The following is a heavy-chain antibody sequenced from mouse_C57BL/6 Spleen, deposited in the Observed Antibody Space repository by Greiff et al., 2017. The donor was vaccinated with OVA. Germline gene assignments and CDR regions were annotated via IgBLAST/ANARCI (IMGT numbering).Heavy chain of an antibody. J-gene: IGHJ4*01. CDR2: ISDGGSYT. Sequence: EVHLVESGGGLVKPGGSLKLSCAASGFTFSSYAMSWVRQTPEKRLAWVATISDGGSYTYYPDNVKGRFTISRDNAKNNLYLQMSHLKSEDTAMYYCESETYYDSSSDYYAMDYWGQGTSVTVSS. CDR1: GFTFSSYA. D-gene: IGHD1-1*01. CDR3: ESETYYDSSSDYYAMDY. V-gene: IGHV5-4*01.